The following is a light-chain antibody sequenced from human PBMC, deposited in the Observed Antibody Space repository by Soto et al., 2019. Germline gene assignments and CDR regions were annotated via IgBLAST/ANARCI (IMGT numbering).Light chain of an antibody. CDR3: QQYGSSPYT. CDR2: DAS. V-gene: IGKV3-20*01. J-gene: IGKJ2*01. CDR1: QSVSSNF. Sequence: EIVLTQSPGTLSLSPGERATLSCRASQSVSSNFLAWYQQKPGQAPRLFIYDASSRATGIPDRFSGSGSGTDFTLIISRLEPEDFAVYYCQQYGSSPYTFGQGTKLEIK.